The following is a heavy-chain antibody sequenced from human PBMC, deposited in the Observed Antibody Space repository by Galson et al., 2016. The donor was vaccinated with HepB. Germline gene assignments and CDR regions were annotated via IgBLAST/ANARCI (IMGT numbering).Heavy chain of an antibody. D-gene: IGHD2-21*02. CDR1: GFTFSRYA. V-gene: IGHV3-23*01. CDR3: AKGGRYCGGDCYSH. Sequence: SLRLSCAASGFTFSRYAMSWVRQSPGKGLEWVSTFRENGGSTYYADSVKGRFTISRDNSKNTLFLQMNSLRVEDTAVYYCAKGGRYCGGDCYSHWGQGTLVTVPS. CDR2: FRENGGST. J-gene: IGHJ4*02.